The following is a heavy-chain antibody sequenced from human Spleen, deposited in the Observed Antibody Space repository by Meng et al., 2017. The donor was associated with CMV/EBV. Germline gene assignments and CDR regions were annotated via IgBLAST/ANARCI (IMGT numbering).Heavy chain of an antibody. V-gene: IGHV3-23*01. D-gene: IGHD6-19*01. J-gene: IGHJ3*02. CDR2: ISGSGGRT. CDR1: GFTFNTYA. Sequence: GESLKISCAASGFTFNTYAMSWVRQAPGKGLEWVSTISGSGGRTYYADSVKGRFTISRDNSKNTMYVQMNSLRAEDTAVYYCARAYSSGWNDAFDIWGQGTMVTVSS. CDR3: ARAYSSGWNDAFDI.